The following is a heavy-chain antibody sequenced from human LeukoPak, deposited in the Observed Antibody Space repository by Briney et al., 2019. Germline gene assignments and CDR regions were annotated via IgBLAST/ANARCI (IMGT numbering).Heavy chain of an antibody. J-gene: IGHJ5*02. Sequence: SETLSLTCTVSGGSISTTSYYWGWIRQPPGRGLECIGNIYYSGSTYYNPSLKSRVTISVNTSKNQFSLKLTSVTAADTAVYYCARAGITIFWRTPNWFDPWGQGTLVTVSS. CDR2: IYYSGST. CDR3: ARAGITIFWRTPNWFDP. D-gene: IGHD3-9*01. CDR1: GGSISTTSYY. V-gene: IGHV4-39*07.